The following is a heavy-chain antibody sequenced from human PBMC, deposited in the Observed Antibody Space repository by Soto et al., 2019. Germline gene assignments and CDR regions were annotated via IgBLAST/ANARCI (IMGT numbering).Heavy chain of an antibody. CDR3: ARDPAIYSGKFDYGLDV. V-gene: IGHV3-48*03. Sequence: EVQLVESGGGLVQAGGSLRLFCAASGFTFSNYEMNWVRQIPGKGLEWVSYIGTRGRTIYYADSVKGRFTISRDNAKNSLYLQMNSLRAEDTAVYYCARDPAIYSGKFDYGLDVWGRGTTVTVS. CDR2: IGTRGRTI. J-gene: IGHJ6*02. CDR1: GFTFSNYE. D-gene: IGHD4-4*01.